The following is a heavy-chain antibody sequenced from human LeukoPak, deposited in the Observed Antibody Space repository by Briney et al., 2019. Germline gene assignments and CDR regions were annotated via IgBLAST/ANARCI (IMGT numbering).Heavy chain of an antibody. D-gene: IGHD3-10*01. Sequence: SETLSLTCSVSGGSVSNYYWSWIRQPPGKGLDWIGYIYYSGSTNYNPSLKSRVTISVDTSKNQFSLTLSSVTAADTAVYYCARLSKYGSGTYYPDVWGQGTTVTVSS. CDR3: ARLSKYGSGTYYPDV. V-gene: IGHV4-59*08. CDR2: IYYSGST. CDR1: GGSVSNYY. J-gene: IGHJ6*02.